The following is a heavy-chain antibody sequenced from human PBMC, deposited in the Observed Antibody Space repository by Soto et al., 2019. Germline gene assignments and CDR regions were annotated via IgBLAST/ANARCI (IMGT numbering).Heavy chain of an antibody. CDR3: AKDWDKRDWYGRFDP. J-gene: IGHJ5*02. CDR1: GFTFRKYA. V-gene: IGHV3-23*01. CDR2: ISDSGSRT. D-gene: IGHD3-9*01. Sequence: PGGSLRLSCAVSGFTFRKYAMSWVRQAPGKGLEWVSSISDSGSRTYYADSVKGRFTISRDNSKNTLYLQMNSPRIDDTAVYYCAKDWDKRDWYGRFDPWGQGTQVTVSS.